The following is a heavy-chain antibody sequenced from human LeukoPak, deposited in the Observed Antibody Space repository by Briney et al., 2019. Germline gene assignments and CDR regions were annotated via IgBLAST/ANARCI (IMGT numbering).Heavy chain of an antibody. CDR2: IYPGNSDA. D-gene: IGHD2-15*01. CDR1: GYTFNTNW. V-gene: IGHV5-51*01. CDR3: ARQAGDRWSPFDY. J-gene: IGHJ4*02. Sequence: GESLQISCKVSGYTFNTNWIGWVRQMPGKGLEWMGIIYPGNSDATYRPSSEGQVTISADKSISTAYLQWTSLKASDTAIYYCARQAGDRWSPFDYWGQGTRVTVSS.